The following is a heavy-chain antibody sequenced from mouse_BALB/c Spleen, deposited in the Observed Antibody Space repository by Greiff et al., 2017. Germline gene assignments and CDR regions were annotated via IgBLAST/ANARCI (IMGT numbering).Heavy chain of an antibody. V-gene: IGHV1-15*01. CDR2: IDPETGGT. CDR3: TRNGAY. CDR1: GYTFTDYE. J-gene: IGHJ3*01. Sequence: VKLQESGAELVRPGASVTLSCKASGYTFTDYEMHWVKQTPVHGLEWIGAIDPETGGTAYNQKFKGKATLTADKSSSTAYMELRSLTSEDSAVYYCTRNGAYWGQGTLVTVSA.